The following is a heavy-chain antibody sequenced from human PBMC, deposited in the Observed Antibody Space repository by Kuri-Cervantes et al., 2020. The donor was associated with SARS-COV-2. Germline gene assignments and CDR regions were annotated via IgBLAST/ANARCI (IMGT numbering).Heavy chain of an antibody. CDR2: ISSSGTTI. CDR1: GFIFNDYC. D-gene: IGHD7-27*01. J-gene: IGHJ5*02. CDR3: ARDLRLGKSLDH. Sequence: GGSLRLSGAASGFIFNDYCMGWIRQAPGKGLEWVSYISSSGTTIHYADSMKGRFTISRDNAKNSVYLQMNSLRAEDTAVYYCARDLRLGKSLDHWGQGTLVTVSS. V-gene: IGHV3-11*04.